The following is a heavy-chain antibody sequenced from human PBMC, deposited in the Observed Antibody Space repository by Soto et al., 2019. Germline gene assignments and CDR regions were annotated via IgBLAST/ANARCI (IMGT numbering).Heavy chain of an antibody. D-gene: IGHD3-10*01. J-gene: IGHJ3*02. Sequence: EVQLVESGGGLVQPGRSLRLSCTASGFTFGDYAMSWVRQAPGKGLEWVGFIRSKAYGGTTEYAASVKGRFTISRDDSKSIAYLQMNSLKTEDTAVYYCTRARSGYSTLRAFDIWGQGTMVTVSS. CDR3: TRARSGYSTLRAFDI. CDR1: GFTFGDYA. CDR2: IRSKAYGGTT. V-gene: IGHV3-49*04.